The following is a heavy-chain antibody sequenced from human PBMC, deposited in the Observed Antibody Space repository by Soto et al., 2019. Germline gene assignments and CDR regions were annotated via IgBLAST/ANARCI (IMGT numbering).Heavy chain of an antibody. Sequence: VSVKVSCKASGYTFTGYYMHWVRQAPGQGLEWMGWINPNSGGTNYAQKIQGWVTMTRDTSISTAYMELSRLRSDDTAVYYCARVSRIAAAGPYYYYGMDVWGQGTTVTVSS. CDR2: INPNSGGT. D-gene: IGHD6-13*01. CDR3: ARVSRIAAAGPYYYYGMDV. CDR1: GYTFTGYY. J-gene: IGHJ6*02. V-gene: IGHV1-2*04.